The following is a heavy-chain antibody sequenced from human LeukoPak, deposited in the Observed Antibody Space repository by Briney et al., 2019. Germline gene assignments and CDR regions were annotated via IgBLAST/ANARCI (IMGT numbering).Heavy chain of an antibody. Sequence: SVTVSCKASGFTFTSSAVQWVRQARGQRLEWIGWIVVGSGNTNYAQKFQERVTITRDMSTSTAYMELSSLRSEDTAVYYCAALGDDSSGYYAFDIWGQGTMVTVSS. CDR1: GFTFTSSA. D-gene: IGHD3-22*01. J-gene: IGHJ3*02. CDR2: IVVGSGNT. CDR3: AALGDDSSGYYAFDI. V-gene: IGHV1-58*01.